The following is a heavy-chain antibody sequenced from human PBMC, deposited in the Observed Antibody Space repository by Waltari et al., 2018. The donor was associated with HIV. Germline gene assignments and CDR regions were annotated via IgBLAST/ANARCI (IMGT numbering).Heavy chain of an antibody. CDR3: ARGSFADIVDYYGVYETPQNWFDS. J-gene: IGHJ5*01. CDR1: GGSFSGHY. V-gene: IGHV4-34*01. CDR2: INDSGST. Sequence: QVQLQQWGAGPVKPSETLTLTCAVYGGSFSGHYWIWIRPPPERGLEWICEINDSGSTNYNPSLESRVRISVDTSKRQFSLKVTSVTAADTAIYYCARGSFADIVDYYGVYETPQNWFDSWGQGTSVTVSS. D-gene: IGHD4-17*01.